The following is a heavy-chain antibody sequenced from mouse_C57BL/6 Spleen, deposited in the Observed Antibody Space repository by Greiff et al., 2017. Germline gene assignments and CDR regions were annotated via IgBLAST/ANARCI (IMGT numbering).Heavy chain of an antibody. CDR3: ATGRRGEFDY. CDR2: INPNNGGT. CDR1: GYTFTDCN. D-gene: IGHD2-12*01. J-gene: IGHJ2*01. Sequence: VQLQQSGPELVKPGASVKMSCKASGYTFTDCNMHWVKQSHGKSLEWIGYINPNNGGTSYNQKFKGKATLTVNKSSSTAYMELRSLTSEDSAVYYCATGRRGEFDYWGQGTTLTVSS. V-gene: IGHV1-22*01.